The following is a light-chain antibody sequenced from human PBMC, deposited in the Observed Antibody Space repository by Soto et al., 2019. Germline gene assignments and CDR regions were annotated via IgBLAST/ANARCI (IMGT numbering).Light chain of an antibody. CDR3: QQRSDWPIT. J-gene: IGKJ5*01. CDR2: DVS. CDR1: QRVSTF. V-gene: IGKV3-11*01. Sequence: EIVLTQSPGTLSLSPGDRATLSCRASQRVSTFLAWYQQKPGQAPRLLIYDVSTRATGVPARFSGSGSGTDFTLTITSLEPEDFAVYSCQQRSDWPITFGQGTRLEIK.